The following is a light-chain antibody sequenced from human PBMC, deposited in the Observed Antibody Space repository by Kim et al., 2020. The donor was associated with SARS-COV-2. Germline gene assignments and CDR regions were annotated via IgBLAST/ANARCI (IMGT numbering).Light chain of an antibody. Sequence: AAVGDRVTITCRASQGINNYSAWYQQKPGKVPELLVYGASTVQSNVPSRFSGSGSETHFTLTINGLQPEDIATYYCHNYNRAPQSFGQGTKVDIK. J-gene: IGKJ2*03. CDR2: GAS. V-gene: IGKV1-27*01. CDR1: QGINNY. CDR3: HNYNRAPQS.